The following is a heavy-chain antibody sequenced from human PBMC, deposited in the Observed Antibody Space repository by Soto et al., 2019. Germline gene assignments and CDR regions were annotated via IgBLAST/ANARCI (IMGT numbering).Heavy chain of an antibody. Sequence: QVQLQESGPGLVKPSETLSLTCTVSGGSISSYYWSWIRQPPGKGLEWNGYIYYSGSTNYNPSLRSRVTISVDTSKNQFTLKLSSVTAADTAVYYCASSWGYYFAYWGQGTLVTVSS. CDR3: ASSWGYYFAY. D-gene: IGHD3-16*01. J-gene: IGHJ4*02. CDR2: IYYSGST. CDR1: GGSISSYY. V-gene: IGHV4-59*01.